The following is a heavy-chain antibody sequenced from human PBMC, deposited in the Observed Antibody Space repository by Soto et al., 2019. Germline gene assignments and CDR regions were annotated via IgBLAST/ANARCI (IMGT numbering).Heavy chain of an antibody. V-gene: IGHV3-33*01. Sequence: QVQLVESGGGVVQPGGSLRLSCAASGFTFSSYGMHWVRQAPGKGLEWVAVIWNDGKNKYYADSVKGRFTISRDNSKSTLELQRNSLRVEDTAVYYCARDKGANAPIDMWGQGTMVTVSS. CDR1: GFTFSSYG. CDR3: ARDKGANAPIDM. J-gene: IGHJ3*02. CDR2: IWNDGKNK.